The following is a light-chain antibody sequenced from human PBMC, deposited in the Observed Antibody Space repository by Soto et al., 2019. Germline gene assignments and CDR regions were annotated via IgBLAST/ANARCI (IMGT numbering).Light chain of an antibody. J-gene: IGLJ1*01. CDR1: SSNIGSNY. CDR3: AAWDDSLSGQV. Sequence: QAVVTQSPSASGTPGQRVTISCSGSSSNIGSNYVYWYQQLPGTAPKLLIYRNNQRPSGVPDRFSGSKSGTSASLAISGLRSEDEADYYCAAWDDSLSGQVFGTGTKVTVL. CDR2: RNN. V-gene: IGLV1-47*01.